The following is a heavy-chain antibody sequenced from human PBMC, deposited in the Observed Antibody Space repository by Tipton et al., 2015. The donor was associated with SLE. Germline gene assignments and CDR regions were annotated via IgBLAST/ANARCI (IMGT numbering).Heavy chain of an antibody. D-gene: IGHD5-24*01. CDR1: GFTFSDYY. CDR3: ARDKGPVEMATIFAFDI. Sequence: FLRLSCAASGFTFSDYYMSWIRQAPGKGLEWVSYISSSGSTIYYADSVKGRFTISRDNAKNSLYPQMNSLRAEDTAVYYCARDKGPVEMATIFAFDIWGQGTMVTVSS. J-gene: IGHJ3*02. CDR2: ISSSGSTI. V-gene: IGHV3-11*01.